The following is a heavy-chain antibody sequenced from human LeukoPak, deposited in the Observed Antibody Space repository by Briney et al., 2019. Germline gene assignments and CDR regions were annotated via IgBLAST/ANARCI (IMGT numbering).Heavy chain of an antibody. D-gene: IGHD4-17*01. Sequence: PAGSLRLSCAASGFTFSSYATSWVRQAPGKGPEWVSSVSGNSVNTMYADAVKGRFTISRDNSRNTLALQMNGLRVEDTAVYYCAKSRTTVTTGFDSWGQGNLVTVSS. CDR2: VSGNSVNT. J-gene: IGHJ4*02. CDR1: GFTFSSYA. V-gene: IGHV3-23*01. CDR3: AKSRTTVTTGFDS.